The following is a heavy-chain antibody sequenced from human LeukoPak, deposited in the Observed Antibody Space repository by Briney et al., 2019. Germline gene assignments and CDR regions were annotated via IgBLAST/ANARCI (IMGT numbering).Heavy chain of an antibody. CDR1: GGSISSYY. J-gene: IGHJ6*03. D-gene: IGHD1-26*01. Sequence: SETLSLTCTVSGGSISSYYWSWIRQPPGKGLEWIGYIYYSGSTNYNPSLKSRVTISVDTSKNQFSLKLSSVTAADTAVYYCASRLFSSGSWNYYYMDVWGKGTTVTVSS. V-gene: IGHV4-59*01. CDR2: IYYSGST. CDR3: ASRLFSSGSWNYYYMDV.